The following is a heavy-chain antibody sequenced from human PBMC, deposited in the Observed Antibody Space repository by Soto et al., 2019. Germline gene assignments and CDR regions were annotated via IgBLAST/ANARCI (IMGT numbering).Heavy chain of an antibody. CDR2: INHSGST. CDR3: ARGTVVTVTRQFYYYYYMDV. D-gene: IGHD1-1*01. V-gene: IGHV4-34*01. Sequence: SETLSLTCAVYGGSFSGYYWSWIRQPPGKGLEWIGEINHSGSTNYNPSLKSRVTISVDTSKNQFSLKLSSVTAADTAVYYCARGTVVTVTRQFYYYYYMDVWGKGTTVTVSS. J-gene: IGHJ6*03. CDR1: GGSFSGYY.